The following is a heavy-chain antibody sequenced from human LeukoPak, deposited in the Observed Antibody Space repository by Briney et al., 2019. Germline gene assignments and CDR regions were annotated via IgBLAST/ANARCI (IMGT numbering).Heavy chain of an antibody. D-gene: IGHD3-22*01. CDR3: ARVPKTYYYDSSGQIREYYFDY. V-gene: IGHV4-38-2*01. Sequence: NPSETLSLTCVVSGYSISSGYYWGWIRQPPGKGLEYIGSIYHSGSTYFNPSLKSRVTISVDTSKNQFSLKLSSVTAADTAVYYCARVPKTYYYDSSGQIREYYFDYWGQGTLVTVSS. CDR1: GYSISSGYY. CDR2: IYHSGST. J-gene: IGHJ4*02.